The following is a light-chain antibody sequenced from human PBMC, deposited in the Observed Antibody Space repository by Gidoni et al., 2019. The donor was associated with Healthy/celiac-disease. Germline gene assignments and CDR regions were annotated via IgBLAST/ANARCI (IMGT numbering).Light chain of an antibody. CDR3: SSYTSSSTPLV. Sequence: QSALTQPASVSGSPGQSITISCTGTSRDVGGYNYVSWYQQHPGKAPKLRIYEVSNRPSGVSNRFSGAKSGNTASLTISGLQAEDEADYYCSSYTSSSTPLVFGGGTKLTVL. CDR1: SRDVGGYNY. CDR2: EVS. J-gene: IGLJ2*01. V-gene: IGLV2-14*01.